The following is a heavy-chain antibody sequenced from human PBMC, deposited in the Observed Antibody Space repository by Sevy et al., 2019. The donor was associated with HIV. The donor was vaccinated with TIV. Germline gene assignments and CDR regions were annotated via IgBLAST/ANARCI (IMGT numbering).Heavy chain of an antibody. CDR2: ISSSSSTI. V-gene: IGHV3-48*01. CDR3: ARDHYQKTIRGNFDI. D-gene: IGHD3-10*01. CDR1: GFTFSSYS. J-gene: IGHJ3*02. Sequence: GGSLRLSCAASGFTFSSYSMNWVRQAPGKGLEWVSYISSSSSTIYYADSVKGRFTISRDNAKNSLYLQMNILRADDTAVYYCARDHYQKTIRGNFDIWGQGTMVTVSS.